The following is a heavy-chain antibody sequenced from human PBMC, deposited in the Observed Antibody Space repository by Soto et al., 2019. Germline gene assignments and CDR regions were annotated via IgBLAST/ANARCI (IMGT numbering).Heavy chain of an antibody. CDR2: ISGSGGST. V-gene: IGHV3-23*01. Sequence: EVQLLESGGGLVQPGGSLRLSCAASGFTFSSYAMSWVRQAPGKGLEWVSAISGSGGSTYYADSVKGRFTISRDNSKNTLYLQMNSLRAEDTAVYYCAKFYGIQLWLLREPTDYWGQGTLVTVSS. J-gene: IGHJ4*02. D-gene: IGHD5-18*01. CDR1: GFTFSSYA. CDR3: AKFYGIQLWLLREPTDY.